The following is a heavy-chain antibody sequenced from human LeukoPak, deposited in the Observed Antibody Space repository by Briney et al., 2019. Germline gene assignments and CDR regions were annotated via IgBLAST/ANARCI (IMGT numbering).Heavy chain of an antibody. CDR2: ISGSDGRGIST. Sequence: GGSLRLSCAASGFTFSNSAMSWVRQAPGKGLEWVSGISGSDGRGISTYYADAVKGRFAISRDNSKNTLYLQMNSLRAEDTAVYYCATSNLRWGYSSGSRIVYWGQGTLVTVSS. D-gene: IGHD6-19*01. V-gene: IGHV3-23*01. CDR1: GFTFSNSA. J-gene: IGHJ4*02. CDR3: ATSNLRWGYSSGSRIVY.